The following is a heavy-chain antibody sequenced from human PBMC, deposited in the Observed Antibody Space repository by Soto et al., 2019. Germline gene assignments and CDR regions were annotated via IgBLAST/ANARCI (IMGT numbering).Heavy chain of an antibody. J-gene: IGHJ1*01. CDR1: GDPISRYH. D-gene: IGHD6-19*01. CDR3: TGDRNNRVWYKY. CDR2: VHNSGST. V-gene: IGHV4-59*01. Sequence: QVQLQESGPGLVKPSETLSLSCTVSGDPISRYHWSWIRQTPGKGLEWIGYVHNSGSTSYNPSLNSRVTISIDTSWKQFSLSLRSVTAADTAVYSCTGDRNNRVWYKYWGQGTLVTVSS.